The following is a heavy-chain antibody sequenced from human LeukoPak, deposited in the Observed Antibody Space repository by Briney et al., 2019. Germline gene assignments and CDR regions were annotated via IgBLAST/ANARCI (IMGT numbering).Heavy chain of an antibody. J-gene: IGHJ5*02. CDR1: GFTFDDCA. D-gene: IGHD1-14*01. V-gene: IGHV3-9*01. Sequence: GGSLRLSCAASGFTFDDCAMHWVRQAPGKGLEWVSSISWNSGTIAYADSVKGRFTISRDSAKNSLYLQMNSLRAEDTALYYCAKDVGGNLKGNWFDTWGQGTQVTVSS. CDR3: AKDVGGNLKGNWFDT. CDR2: ISWNSGTI.